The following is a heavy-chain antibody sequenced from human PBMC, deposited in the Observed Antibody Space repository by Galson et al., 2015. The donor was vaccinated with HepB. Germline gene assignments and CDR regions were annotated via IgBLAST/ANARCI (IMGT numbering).Heavy chain of an antibody. CDR2: ISSSSSYT. CDR1: GFTFSDYY. V-gene: IGHV3-11*06. CDR3: AREGYSYGYDY. D-gene: IGHD5-18*01. Sequence: SLRLSCAASGFTFSDYYMSWIRQAPGKGLEWVSYISSSSSYTNYADSVKGRFTISRDNAKNSLYLQMNSLSAEDTAVYYCAREGYSYGYDYWGQGTLVTVSS. J-gene: IGHJ4*02.